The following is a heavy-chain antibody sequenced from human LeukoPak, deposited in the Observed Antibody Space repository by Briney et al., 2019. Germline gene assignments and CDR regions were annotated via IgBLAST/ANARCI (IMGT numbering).Heavy chain of an antibody. CDR2: IQYDGTNK. V-gene: IGHV3-30*02. CDR1: GFTFSSYG. Sequence: GGSLRLSCAASGFTFSSYGMHWVRQAPGKGLEWVAFIQYDGTNKYYADSVKGRFTISRDNSKNTLYLQMNSLRVEDTAVYYCAKDLSSYCGSSTCLFDYWGQGTLVTVSS. J-gene: IGHJ4*02. CDR3: AKDLSSYCGSSTCLFDY. D-gene: IGHD2-2*01.